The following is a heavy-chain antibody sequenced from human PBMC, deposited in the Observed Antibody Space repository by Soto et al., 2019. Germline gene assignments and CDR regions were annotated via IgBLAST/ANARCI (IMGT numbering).Heavy chain of an antibody. V-gene: IGHV3-74*01. J-gene: IGHJ6*02. D-gene: IGHD3-9*01. CDR1: GFTFSSYW. CDR2: INSDGSST. Sequence: GGSLRLSCAASGFTFSSYWMHWVRQAPGKGLVWVSRINSDGSSTSYADSVKGRFTISRDNAKNTLYLQMNSLRAEDTAVYYCARELTSRFDWLLYSYYYGMDVWGQGTTVTVSS. CDR3: ARELTSRFDWLLYSYYYGMDV.